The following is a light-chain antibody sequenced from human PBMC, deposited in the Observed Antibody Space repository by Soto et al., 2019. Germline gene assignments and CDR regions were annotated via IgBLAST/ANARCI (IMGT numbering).Light chain of an antibody. CDR3: QQYGSSLYT. J-gene: IGKJ2*01. CDR1: QSVRSNC. Sequence: EIVLTQSPGTLSLSPGERATLSCRASQSVRSNCLAWYQQKPGQAPRLLIYGASSRAAVIPARFSGSGSGTDFTLTISGLEPEDFAMYYCQQYGSSLYTFGQGTRLEIK. V-gene: IGKV3-20*01. CDR2: GAS.